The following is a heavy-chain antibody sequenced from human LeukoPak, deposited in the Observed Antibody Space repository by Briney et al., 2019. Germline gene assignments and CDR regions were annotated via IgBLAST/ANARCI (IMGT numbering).Heavy chain of an antibody. CDR1: GFTFSSYS. CDR3: VREGRGGFDI. V-gene: IGHV3-21*01. J-gene: IGHJ3*02. D-gene: IGHD6-25*01. CDR2: ISSSSTYI. Sequence: GGSLRLSCAASGFTFSSYSMNWVRQAPGKGLEWVSSISSSSTYIYYADSLKGRFTISRDNAKNSLYLQMNSLRAEDTAVYYCVREGRGGFDIWGQGTMVTVSS.